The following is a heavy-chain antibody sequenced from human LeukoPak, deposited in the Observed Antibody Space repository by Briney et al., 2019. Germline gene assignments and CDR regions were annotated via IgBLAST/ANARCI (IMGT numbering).Heavy chain of an antibody. D-gene: IGHD2-2*01. J-gene: IGHJ4*02. Sequence: GSLRLSCAASGFTFSSYAMSWVRQAPGKGLEWVSAISGSGGSTYYADSVEGRFTISRDNSKNTLYLQMNSLRAEDTAVYYCAKDQSGYCSSTSCWYDYWGQGTLVTVSS. CDR1: GFTFSSYA. V-gene: IGHV3-23*01. CDR2: ISGSGGST. CDR3: AKDQSGYCSSTSCWYDY.